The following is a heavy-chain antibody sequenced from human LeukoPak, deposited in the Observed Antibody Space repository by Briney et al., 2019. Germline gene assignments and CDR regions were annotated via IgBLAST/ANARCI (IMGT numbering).Heavy chain of an antibody. D-gene: IGHD6-19*01. J-gene: IGHJ4*02. Sequence: SVKVSCKASGGTFSSYAISWVRQAPGQGLEWMGRIIPIFGTANYAQKFQGRVTITTDESTSTAYMELSSLRSEDTAVYYCEREFTHGSGWDGGFYYWGQGTLVTVSS. CDR3: EREFTHGSGWDGGFYY. V-gene: IGHV1-69*05. CDR1: GGTFSSYA. CDR2: IIPIFGTA.